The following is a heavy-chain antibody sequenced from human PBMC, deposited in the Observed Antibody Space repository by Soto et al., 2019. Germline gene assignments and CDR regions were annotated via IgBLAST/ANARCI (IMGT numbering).Heavy chain of an antibody. V-gene: IGHV4-59*01. J-gene: IGHJ6*02. CDR3: ARRNYDFWTLGV. CDR1: GGSISHYY. D-gene: IGHD3-3*01. CDR2: IYYTGST. Sequence: SETLSLTCTVSGGSISHYYWSWIRQPPGRGLEWIGYIYYTGSTNYNPSLKSRVTISVDTSKNQFSLRLSSVITADTAVYYCARRNYDFWTLGVWGQGTSVTVS.